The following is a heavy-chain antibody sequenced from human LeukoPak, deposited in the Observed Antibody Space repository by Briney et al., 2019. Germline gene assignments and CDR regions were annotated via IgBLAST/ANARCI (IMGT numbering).Heavy chain of an antibody. Sequence: ASVKVSCKASGYTFTSYGISWVRQAPGQGLEWMGWISAYNGNTNYAQKLQGRVTMTTDTSTSTAYMELRSLRSDDTAVYYCARVPGYCSSASCQDPTYNWFDPWGQGTLVTVSS. J-gene: IGHJ5*02. CDR3: ARVPGYCSSASCQDPTYNWFDP. CDR2: ISAYNGNT. CDR1: GYTFTSYG. V-gene: IGHV1-18*01. D-gene: IGHD2-2*01.